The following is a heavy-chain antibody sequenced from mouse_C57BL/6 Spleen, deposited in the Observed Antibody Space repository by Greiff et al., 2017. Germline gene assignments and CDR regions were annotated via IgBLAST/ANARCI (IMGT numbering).Heavy chain of an antibody. CDR1: GYTFTSYW. V-gene: IGHV1-52*01. J-gene: IGHJ1*03. Sequence: QVQLQQSGAELVRPGSSVKLSCKASGYTFTSYWMHWVKQRPIQGLEWIGNIDPSDSETHSNQKFKDKATLTVDKSSSTAYMQLSSLTSEDSAVYYCGYYGSRGWYFDVWGTGTTVTVSS. D-gene: IGHD1-1*01. CDR2: IDPSDSET. CDR3: GYYGSRGWYFDV.